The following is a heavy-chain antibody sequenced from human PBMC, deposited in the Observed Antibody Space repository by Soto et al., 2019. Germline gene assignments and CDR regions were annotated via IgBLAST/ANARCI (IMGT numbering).Heavy chain of an antibody. CDR3: ARDXXSTSXYRPKNWXDP. V-gene: IGHV1-18*01. Sequence: XSVKVSCKASGYTFTSYGISWVRQAPGQGLEWMGWISAYNGNTNYAQKLQGRVTMTTDTSTSTAYMELRSLRSDDTAVYYCARDXXSTSXYRPKNWXDPWGQGTLVTVSS. D-gene: IGHD2-2*01. J-gene: IGHJ5*02. CDR2: ISAYNGNT. CDR1: GYTFTSYG.